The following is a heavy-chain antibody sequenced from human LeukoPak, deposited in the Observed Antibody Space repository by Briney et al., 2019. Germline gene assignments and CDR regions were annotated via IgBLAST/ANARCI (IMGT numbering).Heavy chain of an antibody. CDR1: GFTSSSYS. D-gene: IGHD6-19*01. CDR3: ARGKYSSGWFDY. V-gene: IGHV3-21*01. J-gene: IGHJ4*02. CDR2: ITTSSTYI. Sequence: PGGSLRLSCAASGFTSSSYSMSWVRQAPGKGLEWVSSITTSSTYISYADSVKGRFTISRDNAKNSLYLQMNSLRAEDTAVYYCARGKYSSGWFDYWGQGTLVTVSS.